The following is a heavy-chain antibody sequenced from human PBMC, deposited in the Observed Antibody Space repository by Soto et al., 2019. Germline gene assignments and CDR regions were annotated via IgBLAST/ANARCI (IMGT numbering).Heavy chain of an antibody. CDR3: ARFDGEYVLRYFDWLSNWYFDL. V-gene: IGHV3-11*05. J-gene: IGHJ2*01. CDR2: ISSSSSYT. CDR1: GFTFSDYY. Sequence: QVQLVESGGGLVKPGGSLRLSCAASGFTFSDYYMSWIRQAPGKGLEWVSYISSSSSYTNYADSVKGRFTISRDNAKNSLYIQMNSLRAEDTAVYYCARFDGEYVLRYFDWLSNWYFDLWGRGTLVTVSS. D-gene: IGHD3-9*01.